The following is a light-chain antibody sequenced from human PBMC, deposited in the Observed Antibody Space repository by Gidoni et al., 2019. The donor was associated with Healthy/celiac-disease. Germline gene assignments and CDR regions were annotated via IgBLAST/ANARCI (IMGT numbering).Light chain of an antibody. V-gene: IGKV3-11*01. Sequence: DIVLTQSPATLSLSPGERATLSCRASQSVSSYLAGYQQKPGQAPRLLIYDAANRATGIPARFSGSGSGTDFTLTIISLEPEDCAVYYCQQRSNWPPFTFGPGTKVDIK. J-gene: IGKJ3*01. CDR2: DAA. CDR1: QSVSSY. CDR3: QQRSNWPPFT.